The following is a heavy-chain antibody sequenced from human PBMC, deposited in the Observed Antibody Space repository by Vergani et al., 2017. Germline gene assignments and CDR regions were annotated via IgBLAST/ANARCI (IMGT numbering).Heavy chain of an antibody. Sequence: EVQLVESGGGLVQPGGSLRLSCAASGFTFSSYEMNWVRQAPGKGLEWVSYISSSGSTIYYADSVKGRFTISRDNAKNSLYLQMTSLRAEDTAVYYCARDLPGYCSGGSCYSFDYWGQGTLVTVSS. CDR3: ARDLPGYCSGGSCYSFDY. CDR2: ISSSGSTI. V-gene: IGHV3-48*03. CDR1: GFTFSSYE. J-gene: IGHJ4*02. D-gene: IGHD2-15*01.